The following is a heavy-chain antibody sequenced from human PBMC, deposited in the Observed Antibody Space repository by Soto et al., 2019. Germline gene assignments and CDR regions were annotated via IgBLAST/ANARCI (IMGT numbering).Heavy chain of an antibody. J-gene: IGHJ4*02. CDR3: AKLTLRDFWSGYITFDY. Sequence: GGSLRLSCAASGFTFSSYAMSWVRQAPGKGLEWVSAISGSGGSTYYADSVKGRFTISRDNSKNTLYLQMNSLRAEDTAVYYCAKLTLRDFWSGYITFDYWGQGTLVTVSS. CDR2: ISGSGGST. CDR1: GFTFSSYA. V-gene: IGHV3-23*01. D-gene: IGHD3-3*01.